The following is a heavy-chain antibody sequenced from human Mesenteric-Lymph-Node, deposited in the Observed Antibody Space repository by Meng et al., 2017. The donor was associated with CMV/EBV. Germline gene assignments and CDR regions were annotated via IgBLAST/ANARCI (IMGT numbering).Heavy chain of an antibody. CDR1: GGSISSTDSY. D-gene: IGHD3-22*01. CDR2: IYYSGST. Sequence: SETLSLTCTVSGGSISSTDSYWTWMRQPPGKGLEWIGYIYYSGSTYYNPSLKSRVTLSLDTSKNQFSLKLSSVTSADTAVYYCATSSDSSLSAFDIWGQGTMVTVSS. CDR3: ATSSDSSLSAFDI. V-gene: IGHV4-61*08. J-gene: IGHJ3*02.